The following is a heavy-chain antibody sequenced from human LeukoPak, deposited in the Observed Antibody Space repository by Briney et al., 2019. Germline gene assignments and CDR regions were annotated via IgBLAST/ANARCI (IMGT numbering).Heavy chain of an antibody. CDR3: ARGGVPATGEGALTNVYYYYGMDV. J-gene: IGHJ6*04. Sequence: SETLSLTCTVSGGSISSGDYYWSWIRQPPGKGLEWIGYIYYSGSTYYNPSLKSRVTISVDTSKNQFSLKLSSVTAADTAVYYCARGGVPATGEGALTNVYYYYGMDVWGKGTTVTVSS. V-gene: IGHV4-30-4*01. CDR1: GGSISSGDYY. CDR2: IYYSGST. D-gene: IGHD7-27*01.